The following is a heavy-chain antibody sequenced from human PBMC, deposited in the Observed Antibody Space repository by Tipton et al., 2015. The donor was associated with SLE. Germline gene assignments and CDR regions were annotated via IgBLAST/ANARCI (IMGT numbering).Heavy chain of an antibody. CDR3: ARGGSGWYEGVIDY. D-gene: IGHD6-19*01. CDR2: ISTYTGNT. CDR1: GYTFTTYG. J-gene: IGHJ4*02. V-gene: IGHV1-18*01. Sequence: QLVQSGVEVKKPGASVRVSCKASGYTFTTYGISWVRQAPGQGLEWMGWISTYTGNTKYAQKFQGRVTLTTDASTSTTQMELRSLRSDDTAVYYCARGGSGWYEGVIDYWGQGTLVTVSS.